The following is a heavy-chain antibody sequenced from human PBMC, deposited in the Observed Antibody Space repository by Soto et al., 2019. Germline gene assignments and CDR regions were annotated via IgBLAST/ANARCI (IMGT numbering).Heavy chain of an antibody. D-gene: IGHD6-13*01. J-gene: IGHJ5*02. CDR1: GWTISGYY. CDR3: ARGYSSSWHTTRHRFIP. V-gene: IGHV4-34*01. Sequence: SQTLSLTCAVYGWTISGYYWRWIRQPPGKGLEWIGEINHSGSTNYNPSLKSRVTISVETSKNQFSLKLSSVTAADTAVYYCARGYSSSWHTTRHRFIPSAQGTLVTVSS. CDR2: INHSGST.